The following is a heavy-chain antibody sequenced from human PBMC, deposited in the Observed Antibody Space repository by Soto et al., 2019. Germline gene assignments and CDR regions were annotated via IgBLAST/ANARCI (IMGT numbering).Heavy chain of an antibody. CDR2: IYYSGST. D-gene: IGHD3-22*01. CDR3: ARGSTYYYDSSGYYVRQLTHWYFDL. CDR1: GGSISSYY. V-gene: IGHV4-59*08. J-gene: IGHJ2*01. Sequence: QVQLQESGPGLVKPSETLSLTCTVSGGSISSYYWSWIRQPPGKGLEWIGYIYYSGSTNYNPSLRSRVTIAVDTSKNQFSLKLSSVTAADTAVYYCARGSTYYYDSSGYYVRQLTHWYFDLWGRVTLVTVSS.